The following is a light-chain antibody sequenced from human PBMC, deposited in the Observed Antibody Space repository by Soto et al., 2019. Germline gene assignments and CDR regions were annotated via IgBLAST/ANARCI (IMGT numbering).Light chain of an antibody. V-gene: IGKV3-20*01. J-gene: IGKJ2*01. CDR2: GAS. CDR3: QQYGSSLFT. Sequence: ETVLTQSPGTLSLSPGETGTLSCRAIQSVTSSYLAWYQQKPDQAPMLLIYGASNRATGIPDRFSGSGSGTDFTLTISRLEPEDFAVYYCQQYGSSLFTFGQGTKLEIK. CDR1: QSVTSSY.